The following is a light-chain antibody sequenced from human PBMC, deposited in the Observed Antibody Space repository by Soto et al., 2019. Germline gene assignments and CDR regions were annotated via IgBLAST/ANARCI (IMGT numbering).Light chain of an antibody. V-gene: IGLV1-40*01. CDR1: SSNIGAGYD. Sequence: QSVLTQPPSVSGAPVQRVTISCTGSSSNIGAGYDVHWYQQLPGTAPKLLIYGNSNRPSRVPDRFSGSKSGTSASLAITGLQAEDEADYYCQSYDSSLSGVVFGGGTKVTVL. CDR2: GNS. CDR3: QSYDSSLSGVV. J-gene: IGLJ2*01.